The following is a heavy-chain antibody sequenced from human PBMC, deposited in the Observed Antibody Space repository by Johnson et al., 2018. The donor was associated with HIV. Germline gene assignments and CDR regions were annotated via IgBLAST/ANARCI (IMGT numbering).Heavy chain of an antibody. V-gene: IGHV3-30*02. CDR2: IRYDGSNK. CDR1: GFTFSSYG. Sequence: QVQLVESGGGVVQPGGSLRLSCAASGFTFSSYGMHWVRQAPGKGLEWVAFIRYDGSNKYYADSVKGRFTISRDNSKNTLYLQMNSLRAEDTAVYYCARRMVQGVIITSGAFDIWGLGTMVTVSS. D-gene: IGHD3-10*01. J-gene: IGHJ3*02. CDR3: ARRMVQGVIITSGAFDI.